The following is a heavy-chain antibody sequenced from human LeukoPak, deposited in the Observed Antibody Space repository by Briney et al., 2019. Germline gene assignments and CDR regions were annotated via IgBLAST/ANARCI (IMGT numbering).Heavy chain of an antibody. D-gene: IGHD3-22*01. V-gene: IGHV3-21*01. Sequence: GGSLRLSCAASGFTFSSYSMNWVRQAPGKGLEWVSSISSSGSYIYYADSVKGRFTISRDNAKNSLYLQMNSLRAEDTAVYYCARDHYYDSSGYTYIWFDPWGQGTLVTVSS. CDR2: ISSSGSYI. CDR1: GFTFSSYS. J-gene: IGHJ5*02. CDR3: ARDHYYDSSGYTYIWFDP.